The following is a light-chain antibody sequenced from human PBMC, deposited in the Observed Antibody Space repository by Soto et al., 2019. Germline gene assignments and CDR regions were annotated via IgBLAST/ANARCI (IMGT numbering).Light chain of an antibody. CDR3: QQYGSSST. CDR2: GAS. CDR1: QSVSSSY. Sequence: ESVFTQSPGRLSLSPGERATLACRSRQSVSSSYLAWYQQKPGQAPRLLLYGASSRATGIPDRFSGSGSGTDFTLTISRLEPEDFAVYYCQQYGSSSTFGGGTKVDI. V-gene: IGKV3-20*01. J-gene: IGKJ4*01.